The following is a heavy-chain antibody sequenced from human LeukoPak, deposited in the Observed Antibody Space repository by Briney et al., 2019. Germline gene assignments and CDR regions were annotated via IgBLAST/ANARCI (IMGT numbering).Heavy chain of an antibody. J-gene: IGHJ6*03. V-gene: IGHV3-30*02. CDR2: IRYDGSNK. D-gene: IGHD2-15*01. CDR3: AKTGEFSCSGGSCFHYYYYYMDV. Sequence: QPRGSLRLSCATSGSTFSSYGMHWVRQAPGKGLEWVAFIRYDGSNKYYADSVKGRFTISRDNSKNTLYLQMNSLRADDTAVYYCAKTGEFSCSGGSCFHYYYYYMDVWGKGTTVTVSS. CDR1: GSTFSSYG.